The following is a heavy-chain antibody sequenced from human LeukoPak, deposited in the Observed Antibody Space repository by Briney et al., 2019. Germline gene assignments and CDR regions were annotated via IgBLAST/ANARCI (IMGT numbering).Heavy chain of an antibody. CDR1: GGSISSYY. CDR2: IYYSGST. Sequence: PSETLSLTCTVSGGSISSYYWSWIRQPPGKGLEWIGYIYYSGSTNYNPSLKSRVTISVDTSKNQFSLKLSSVTAADTAVYYCARGGIAVAGGLDYYYMDVWGKGTTVTVSS. CDR3: ARGGIAVAGGLDYYYMDV. V-gene: IGHV4-59*01. J-gene: IGHJ6*03. D-gene: IGHD6-19*01.